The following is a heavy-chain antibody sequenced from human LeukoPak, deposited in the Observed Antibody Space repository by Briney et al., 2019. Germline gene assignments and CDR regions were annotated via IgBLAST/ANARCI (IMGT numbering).Heavy chain of an antibody. CDR3: ATKQWLAPPPDS. V-gene: IGHV3-74*01. CDR2: INTDGTVT. J-gene: IGHJ4*02. Sequence: GGSLRLSCAASGFTFSKYRMLWVRQAPGKGLQSVSRINTDGTVTTYADSVKGRFTVSRDNADNTMFLQMNSVRDEDTAVYYCATKQWLAPPPDSWGQGTPVTVSS. CDR1: GFTFSKYR. D-gene: IGHD6-19*01.